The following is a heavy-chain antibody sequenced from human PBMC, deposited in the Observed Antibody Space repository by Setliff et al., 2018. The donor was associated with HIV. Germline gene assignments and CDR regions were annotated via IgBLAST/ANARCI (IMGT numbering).Heavy chain of an antibody. V-gene: IGHV4-38-2*01. CDR3: ARGGGVAVTTTGGTASFDY. D-gene: IGHD2-15*01. Sequence: SETLSLTCAVSGFSISRSYYWAWIRQPPGKGLEWIASVYHSGSTYYNPSLKSRVAISVDTSKNQFSLRVSSVTATDTAVYFCARGGGVAVTTTGGTASFDYWGQGTLVTV. CDR1: GFSISRSYY. CDR2: VYHSGST. J-gene: IGHJ4*02.